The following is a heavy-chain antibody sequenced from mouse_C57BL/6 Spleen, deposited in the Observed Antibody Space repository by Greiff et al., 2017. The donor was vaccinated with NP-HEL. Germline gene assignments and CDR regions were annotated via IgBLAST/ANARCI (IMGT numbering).Heavy chain of an antibody. D-gene: IGHD1-1*01. Sequence: VQLQQPGAELVKPGASVRMSCKASGYTFTSYWITWVKQRPGQGLEWIGDIYPGSGSTNYNEKFKSKATLTVDTSSSTAYMQLSSLTSEDSAVYYCARFYYGSSYGDDYWGQGTTLTVSS. V-gene: IGHV1-55*01. CDR2: IYPGSGST. CDR3: ARFYYGSSYGDDY. CDR1: GYTFTSYW. J-gene: IGHJ2*01.